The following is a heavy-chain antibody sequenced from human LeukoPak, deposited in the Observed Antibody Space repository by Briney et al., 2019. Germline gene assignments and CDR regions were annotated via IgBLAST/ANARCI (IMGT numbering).Heavy chain of an antibody. CDR2: IYPGDSDT. CDR3: AIRGPRGNYGSGSYLYY. D-gene: IGHD3-10*01. V-gene: IGHV5-51*01. J-gene: IGHJ4*02. Sequence: GESLKISCKGSGYIFTNYWIGWVRQMPGKGLEWMAIIYPGDSDTRYSPSFQGQVTISADKSVSTVYLQWSSLKASDTAMYYCAIRGPRGNYGSGSYLYYWGQGTLVTVSS. CDR1: GYIFTNYW.